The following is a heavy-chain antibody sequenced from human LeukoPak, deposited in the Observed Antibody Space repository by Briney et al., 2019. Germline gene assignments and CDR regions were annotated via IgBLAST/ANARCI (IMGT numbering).Heavy chain of an antibody. CDR1: GFSVSDNY. J-gene: IGHJ4*02. D-gene: IGHD4-11*01. V-gene: IGHV3-53*01. CDR2: IYTGGFT. CDR3: AKDTDLDC. Sequence: PGGSLRLSCVASGFSVSDNYMSWVRQAPGKGLEWVAIIYTGGFTYYGDSVKGRFTISRDTSKNTLCLHMNNLRAEDTAVYFCAKDTDLDCWGQGTEVTVSS.